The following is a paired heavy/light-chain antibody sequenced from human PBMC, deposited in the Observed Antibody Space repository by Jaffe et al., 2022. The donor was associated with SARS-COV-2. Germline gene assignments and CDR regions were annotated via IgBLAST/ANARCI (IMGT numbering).Light chain of an antibody. V-gene: IGLV1-51*02. CDR2: EDN. Sequence: QSVLTQPPSMSAAPGQNVTISCSGSSSNIANNFVSWYQHLPGTAPKLLIYEDNKRPSGIRDRFSGSKSGTSATLGITGLQTGDEADYYCGTWDNSLGFWVFGGGTKLTVL. J-gene: IGLJ3*02. CDR3: GTWDNSLGFWV. CDR1: SSNIANNF.
Heavy chain of an antibody. CDR1: GYTFTSYD. CDR3: ARAGYCSGGSCYFRPDGYISV. J-gene: IGHJ6*04. V-gene: IGHV1-8*01. CDR2: MNPNSGNT. Sequence: QLQLVQSGAEVKRPGASVKVSCTASGYTFTSYDINWVRQATGQGLEWMGWMNPNSGNTGYAQKFRGRVTMTRDTSINTAYMELSSLRSEDTAVYYCARAGYCSGGSCYFRPDGYISVWGKGTTVTVSS. D-gene: IGHD2-15*01.